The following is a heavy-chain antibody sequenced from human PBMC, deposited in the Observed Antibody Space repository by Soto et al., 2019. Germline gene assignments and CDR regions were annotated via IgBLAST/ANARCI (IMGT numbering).Heavy chain of an antibody. CDR1: GFTFSTYW. D-gene: IGHD2-2*01. J-gene: IGHJ4*02. Sequence: EVQLVESGGALVQPGGSLRLSCAASGFTFSTYWMSWVRQAPGKGLEWVANIKQDGSEKYYVDSVKGRFTISRDNIKKSLYLQMNSLRAEDTAVYYCASRYLEYCSSASCSAPYDYWGQGTLVTVSS. CDR2: IKQDGSEK. V-gene: IGHV3-7*05. CDR3: ASRYLEYCSSASCSAPYDY.